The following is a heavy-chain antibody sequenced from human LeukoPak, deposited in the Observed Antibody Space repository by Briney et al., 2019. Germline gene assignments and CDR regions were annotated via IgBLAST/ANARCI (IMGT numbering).Heavy chain of an antibody. V-gene: IGHV1-69*01. CDR1: GGTFSSYA. CDR3: ARGYRVTGTIPLYYYYYGMDV. CDR2: IIPIFGTA. J-gene: IGHJ6*02. D-gene: IGHD1-1*01. Sequence: ASVKVSCKASGGTFSSYAIGWVRQAPGQGLEWMGGIIPIFGTANYAQKFQGRVTITADESTSTAYMELSSLRSEDTAVYYCARGYRVTGTIPLYYYYYGMDVWGQGTTVTVSS.